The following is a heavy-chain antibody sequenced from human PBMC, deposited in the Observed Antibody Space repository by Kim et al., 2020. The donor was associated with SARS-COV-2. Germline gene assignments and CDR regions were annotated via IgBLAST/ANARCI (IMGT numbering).Heavy chain of an antibody. Sequence: YAQKFQGRVTMTRDTSISTAYMELSRLRSDDTAVYYCARVVWQWLGFDYWGQGTLVTVSS. D-gene: IGHD6-19*01. J-gene: IGHJ4*02. CDR3: ARVVWQWLGFDY. V-gene: IGHV1-2*02.